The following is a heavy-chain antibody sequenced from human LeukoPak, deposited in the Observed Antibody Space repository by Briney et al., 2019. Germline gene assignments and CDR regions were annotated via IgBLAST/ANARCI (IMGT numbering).Heavy chain of an antibody. CDR2: INSDGSST. J-gene: IGHJ3*02. CDR3: ASATPGYRNAFDI. V-gene: IGHV3-74*01. D-gene: IGHD1-1*01. Sequence: GGSLRLSCAASGFTFSSYWMHWVRHAPGKGLVWVSRINSDGSSTSYADSVKGRFTISRDNAKNTLYLQMNSLRAEDTAVYYCASATPGYRNAFDIWGQGTMVTVSS. CDR1: GFTFSSYW.